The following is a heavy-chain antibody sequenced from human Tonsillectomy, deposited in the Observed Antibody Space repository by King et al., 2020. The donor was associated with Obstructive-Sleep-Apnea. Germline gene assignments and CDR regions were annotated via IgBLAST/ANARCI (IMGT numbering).Heavy chain of an antibody. V-gene: IGHV4-34*01. CDR2: INHSGST. J-gene: IGHJ3*02. Sequence: VQLQQWGAGLLKPSETLSLTCAVYGGSFSGYYWSWIRQPPGKGLEWIGEINHSGSTNYNPSLKSRVTISVDTSKNQFPLKLSTMTAADTAVYYCARGTPLCSGGSCYSGAFDSWGQGTMVTVSS. CDR1: GGSFSGYY. CDR3: ARGTPLCSGGSCYSGAFDS. D-gene: IGHD2-15*01.